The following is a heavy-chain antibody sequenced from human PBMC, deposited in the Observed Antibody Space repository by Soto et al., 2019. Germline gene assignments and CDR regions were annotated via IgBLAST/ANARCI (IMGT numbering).Heavy chain of an antibody. CDR3: ARGVTAGVDY. V-gene: IGHV1-8*01. CDR1: GYSFTGLD. D-gene: IGHD1-26*01. CDR2: IQPSSGRT. Sequence: GASVKVSFKASGYSFTGLDINWLRQTTGQGLEWMGWIQPSSGRTGYAQKFQGRVTMTRDTSINTAYMELSSLTSDDTAFYYCARGVTAGVDYWGQGTLVTVSS. J-gene: IGHJ4*02.